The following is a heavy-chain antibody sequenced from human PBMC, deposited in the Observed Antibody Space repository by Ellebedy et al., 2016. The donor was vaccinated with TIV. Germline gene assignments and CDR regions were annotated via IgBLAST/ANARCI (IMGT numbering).Heavy chain of an antibody. Sequence: PGGSLRLFCAASGLTFSSHAMSWVRQAPGKGLEWVSSISGSGGNTYYADSVKGRFTISRDNSKDTLYLQVNSLRAEDTAVYYCARDPVGVGPAFDIWGQGTMVTVSS. V-gene: IGHV3-23*01. CDR2: ISGSGGNT. D-gene: IGHD4-23*01. CDR1: GLTFSSHA. CDR3: ARDPVGVGPAFDI. J-gene: IGHJ3*02.